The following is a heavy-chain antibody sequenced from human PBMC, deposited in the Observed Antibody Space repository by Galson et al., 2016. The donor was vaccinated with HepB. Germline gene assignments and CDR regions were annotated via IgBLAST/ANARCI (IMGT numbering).Heavy chain of an antibody. Sequence: ETLSLTCVVYGGSFSGYYWSWIRQPPGKGLEWIGEINHSGSTNYNPSLKSRVTISLDTSKKQFSLKLSSVTAADTAVYYCARGLWGTTRYYFDYWGQGTLVTVSS. V-gene: IGHV4-34*01. CDR2: INHSGST. J-gene: IGHJ4*02. D-gene: IGHD1-7*01. CDR3: ARGLWGTTRYYFDY. CDR1: GGSFSGYY.